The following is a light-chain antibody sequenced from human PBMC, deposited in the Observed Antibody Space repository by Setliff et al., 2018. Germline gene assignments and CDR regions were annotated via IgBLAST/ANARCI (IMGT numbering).Light chain of an antibody. CDR2: DVS. V-gene: IGLV2-14*01. CDR1: SSDVGAYDY. J-gene: IGLJ3*02. Sequence: QSVLTQPASVSGSPGQSIAISCTGTSSDVGAYDYVSWYQQHPDRAPKLMIYDVSKRPSGVSNRFSASKSGNTASLTISGLQAEDEAEYYCSSFTSGNTWVFGGGTKVTV. CDR3: SSFTSGNTWV.